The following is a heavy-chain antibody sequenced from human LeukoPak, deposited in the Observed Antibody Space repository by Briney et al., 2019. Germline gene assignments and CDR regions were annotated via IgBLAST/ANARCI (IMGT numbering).Heavy chain of an antibody. CDR3: AKGARSSSGYTTD. J-gene: IGHJ4*02. CDR1: GFTFSSYE. V-gene: IGHV3-48*03. Sequence: GGSLRLSCAASGFTFSSYEMNWVRQVPGKGLEWVSYISSSGSTIYYADSVKGRLTISRDNAKNSLFLQMNSLKTEDTAFYYCAKGARSSSGYTTDWGQGILVTVSS. D-gene: IGHD3-22*01. CDR2: ISSSGSTI.